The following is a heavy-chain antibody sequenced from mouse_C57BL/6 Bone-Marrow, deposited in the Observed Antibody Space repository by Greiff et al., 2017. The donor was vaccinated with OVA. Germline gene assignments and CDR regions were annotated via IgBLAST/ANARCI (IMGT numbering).Heavy chain of an antibody. D-gene: IGHD2-2*01. V-gene: IGHV1-18*01. Sequence: VQLQQSGPELVKPGASVKIPCKASGYTFTDYNMDWVKQSHGKSLEWIGDINPNNGGTIYNQKFKGKATLTVDKSSSTAYMELRSLTSEDTAVYYCATPIYYGYDGYFDVWGTGTTVTVSS. CDR3: ATPIYYGYDGYFDV. CDR2: INPNNGGT. CDR1: GYTFTDYN. J-gene: IGHJ1*03.